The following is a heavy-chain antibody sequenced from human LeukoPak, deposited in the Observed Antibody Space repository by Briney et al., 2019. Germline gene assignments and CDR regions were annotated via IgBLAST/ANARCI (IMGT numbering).Heavy chain of an antibody. CDR1: GYSISSGYY. J-gene: IGHJ4*02. Sequence: SETLSLTCAVSGYSISSGYYWGWIRQPPGKGLEWIGYIYYSGSTNYNPSLKSRVTISVDTSRNQFSLKLSSVTAADTAVYYCARGRVYYYGSGRRDFDYWGQGTLVTVSS. D-gene: IGHD3-10*01. V-gene: IGHV4-61*01. CDR3: ARGRVYYYGSGRRDFDY. CDR2: IYYSGST.